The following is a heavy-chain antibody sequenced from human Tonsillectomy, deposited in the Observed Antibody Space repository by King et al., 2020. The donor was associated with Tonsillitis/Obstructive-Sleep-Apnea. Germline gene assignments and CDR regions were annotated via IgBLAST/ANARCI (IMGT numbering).Heavy chain of an antibody. J-gene: IGHJ4*02. Sequence: VQLVESGGGVVQPVRSLRLACVASGFTFSCSGMHLVRQSPGTGMEGVAVIWYDGSNKYYADSVKGRFTISIDNSKNTLYLQSNSLRAEDTAVYYCARKGYSSGWYYFDYWGQGTLVTVSS. D-gene: IGHD6-19*01. CDR3: ARKGYSSGWYYFDY. CDR1: GFTFSCSG. V-gene: IGHV3-33*01. CDR2: IWYDGSNK.